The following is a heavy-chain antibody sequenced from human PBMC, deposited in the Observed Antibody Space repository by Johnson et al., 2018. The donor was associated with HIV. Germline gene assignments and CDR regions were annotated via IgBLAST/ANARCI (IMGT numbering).Heavy chain of an antibody. J-gene: IGHJ3*02. CDR3: ARGGRGVRITMIVVVPGDAFDI. CDR1: GFTVSCYD. D-gene: IGHD3-22*01. CDR2: IGTAGGT. Sequence: VQLVESGGGLVQPGGSLRLSCAASGFTVSCYDVHWVRQATGKGLEWVSPIGTAGGTYYPDSVKGRFTISRENAMNSLYLQMNSLRAEDTAVYYCARGGRGVRITMIVVVPGDAFDIWGQGTMVTVSA. V-gene: IGHV3-13*01.